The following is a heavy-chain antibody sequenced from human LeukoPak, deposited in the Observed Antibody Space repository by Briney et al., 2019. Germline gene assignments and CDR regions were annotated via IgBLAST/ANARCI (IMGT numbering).Heavy chain of an antibody. Sequence: GGSLRLSRAASGFTFSSYDMSWVRQAPGRGLEWVSAISGSGGSTYYADSVKGRFTVSRDNSKNSLYLQMNSLRAEDTALYYCAKDATRWNYYYYGMDVWGQGTTVTVSS. CDR3: AKDATRWNYYYYGMDV. J-gene: IGHJ6*02. CDR2: ISGSGGST. CDR1: GFTFSSYD. D-gene: IGHD1-1*01. V-gene: IGHV3-23*01.